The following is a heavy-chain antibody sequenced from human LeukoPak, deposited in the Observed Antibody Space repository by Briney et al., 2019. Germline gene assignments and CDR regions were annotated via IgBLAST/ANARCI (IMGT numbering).Heavy chain of an antibody. V-gene: IGHV1-2*02. CDR1: GYTFTGYY. D-gene: IGHD5-12*01. J-gene: IGHJ5*02. CDR3: ARDKGEGVGATKYSWFDP. Sequence: ASVKVSCKTSGYTFTGYYMHWVRQAPGQGLEWMGWINPNSGGTNYAQKFQGRVTMTRDTSITTVYMELSRLRSDDTAVYYCARDKGEGVGATKYSWFDPWGQGTLVTVSS. CDR2: INPNSGGT.